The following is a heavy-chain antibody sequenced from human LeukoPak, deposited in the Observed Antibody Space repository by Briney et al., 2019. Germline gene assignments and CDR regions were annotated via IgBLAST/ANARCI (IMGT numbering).Heavy chain of an antibody. Sequence: GGSLRLSCAASGFDFSSNWMHWVRHAPGQGLVWVSRIKGDGISTNYADSVKGRFTISRDNSKNTLYLQMNSLRAEDTAVYYCARGYCSSTSCYTFDYWGQGTLVTVSS. J-gene: IGHJ4*02. D-gene: IGHD2-2*02. CDR2: IKGDGIST. CDR1: GFDFSSNW. V-gene: IGHV3-74*01. CDR3: ARGYCSSTSCYTFDY.